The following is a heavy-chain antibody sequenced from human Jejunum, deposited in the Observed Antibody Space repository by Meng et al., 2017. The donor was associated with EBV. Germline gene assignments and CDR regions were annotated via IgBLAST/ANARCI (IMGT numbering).Heavy chain of an antibody. D-gene: IGHD3-16*02. J-gene: IGHJ4*02. CDR3: ARSSGGVVADYFDY. CDR2: VIPIFATA. CDR1: GGTFSHYA. Sequence: VQSGAEVKKPRSCVKVSWKASGGTFSHYAFSWVRQGPGQGLEWMGGVIPIFATANYAQRFQGRVTITADKSTSTAYMELRSLRSEDTAVYYCARSSGGVVADYFDYWGQGTLVTVSS. V-gene: IGHV1-69*06.